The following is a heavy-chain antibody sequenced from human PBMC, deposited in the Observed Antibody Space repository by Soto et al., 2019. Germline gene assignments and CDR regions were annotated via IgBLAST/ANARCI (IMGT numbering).Heavy chain of an antibody. CDR1: GFTFSSYA. CDR3: ASMGSSGYWFDY. J-gene: IGHJ4*02. V-gene: IGHV3-64*01. D-gene: IGHD3-22*01. CDR2: ISSNGGST. Sequence: SGGSLRLYCAASGFTFSSYAMHWVRQAPGKGLEYVSAISSNGGSTYYANSVKGRFTISRDNSKNTLYLQMGSLRADYMAVYYCASMGSSGYWFDYWGQGT.